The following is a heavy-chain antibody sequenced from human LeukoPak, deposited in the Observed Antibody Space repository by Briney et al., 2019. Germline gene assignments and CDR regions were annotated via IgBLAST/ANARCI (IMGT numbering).Heavy chain of an antibody. J-gene: IGHJ4*02. CDR2: ISSSSSYI. CDR3: ALGRRYYDSSDYYFRS. Sequence: GGSLRLSCAASGFTFSSYSMNWVRQAPGKGLEWVSFISSSSSYIYYADSVKGRFTISRDNAKNSLYLQMNSLRAEDTAVYYCALGRRYYDSSDYYFRSWGQGTLVTVSS. V-gene: IGHV3-21*06. D-gene: IGHD3-22*01. CDR1: GFTFSSYS.